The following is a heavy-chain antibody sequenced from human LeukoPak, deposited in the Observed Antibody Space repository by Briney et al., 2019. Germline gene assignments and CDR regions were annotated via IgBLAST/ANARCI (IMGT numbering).Heavy chain of an antibody. D-gene: IGHD7-27*01. CDR1: GGSFSGYY. J-gene: IGHJ5*02. Sequence: NPSETLSLTCAVYGGSFSGYYWSWTRQPPGKGLEWIGEINHSGSTNYNPSLKSRVTISGDTSKNQVSLKLNSVTAADTAVYYCARVPLTVNNWFDPWGQGTLVTVSS. V-gene: IGHV4-34*01. CDR2: INHSGST. CDR3: ARVPLTVNNWFDP.